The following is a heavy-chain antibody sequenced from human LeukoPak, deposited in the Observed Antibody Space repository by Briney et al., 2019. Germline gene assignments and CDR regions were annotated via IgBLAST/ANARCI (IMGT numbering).Heavy chain of an antibody. J-gene: IGHJ4*02. CDR1: GYTFTGYY. D-gene: IGHD3-22*01. CDR2: INPNSGGT. CDR3: ARSITKIVVVIPVFDY. V-gene: IGHV1-2*02. Sequence: ASVKVSCKASGYTFTGYYMHWVRQAPGQGLEWMGWINPNSGGTNYVQKFQGRVTMTRDTSISTAYMELSRLRSDDTAVYYCARSITKIVVVIPVFDYWGQGTLVTVSS.